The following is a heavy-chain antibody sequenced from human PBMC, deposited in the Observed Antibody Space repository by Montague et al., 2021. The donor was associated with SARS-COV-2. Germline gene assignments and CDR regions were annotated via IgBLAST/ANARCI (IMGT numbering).Heavy chain of an antibody. D-gene: IGHD3-10*01. J-gene: IGHJ6*03. CDR3: ARLRDGVVPSPILGVGPYYSYYYMDV. Sequence: SETLSLTCAVYGGSLSGFSWNWVRQPPGKGLEWIGEINHGGSTKYSPSLKSRLTISADTSKNQFSLKLTSVAAADTAVYYCARLRDGVVPSPILGVGPYYSYYYMDVGGRGTTVTVSS. CDR1: GGSLSGFS. V-gene: IGHV4-34*01. CDR2: INHGGST.